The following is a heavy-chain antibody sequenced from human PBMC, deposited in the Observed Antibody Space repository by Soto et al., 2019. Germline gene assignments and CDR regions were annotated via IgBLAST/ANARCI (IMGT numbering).Heavy chain of an antibody. CDR2: INPNSGGT. CDR1: GYTFTGYY. V-gene: IGHV1-2*04. Sequence: ASVKVSCKASGYTFTGYYMHWVRQAPGQGLEWMGWINPNSGGTNYAQKFQGWVTMTRDTSISTAYMELSRLRSDDTAVYYCARAIERRIADAFDIWGQGTMVTVSS. J-gene: IGHJ3*02. CDR3: ARAIERRIADAFDI. D-gene: IGHD6-13*01.